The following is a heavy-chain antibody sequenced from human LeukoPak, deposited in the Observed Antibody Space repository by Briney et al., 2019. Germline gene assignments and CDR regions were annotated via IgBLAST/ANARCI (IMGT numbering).Heavy chain of an antibody. CDR2: IKDDGSAK. D-gene: IGHD3-10*02. CDR1: GFTFSNYW. CDR3: AELGITMIGGV. V-gene: IGHV3-7*01. Sequence: GGSLRLSCAASGFTFSNYWMTWVRQAPGKGLGWVANIKDDGSAKYYVDSVKGRFTISRDGARNSLYLQMNSLRAEDTAVYYCAELGITMIGGVWGKGTTVTISS. J-gene: IGHJ6*04.